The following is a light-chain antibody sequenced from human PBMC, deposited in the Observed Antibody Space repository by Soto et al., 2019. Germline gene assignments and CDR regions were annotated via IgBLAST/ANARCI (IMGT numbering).Light chain of an antibody. Sequence: QSVLTQPPSASGTPGQRVTISCSGSSSNIGSNYVYWYQQLPGTAPKLLTYRNNQRPSGVPDRFSGSKSGTSASLAISGLRSEDEADSYCAAWDDSLKVVFGGGTKLTVL. V-gene: IGLV1-47*01. CDR1: SSNIGSNY. CDR2: RNN. CDR3: AAWDDSLKVV. J-gene: IGLJ2*01.